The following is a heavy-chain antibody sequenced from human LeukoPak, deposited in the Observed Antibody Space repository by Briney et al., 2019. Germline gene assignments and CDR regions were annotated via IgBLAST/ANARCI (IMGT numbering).Heavy chain of an antibody. V-gene: IGHV3-7*01. J-gene: IGHJ4*02. D-gene: IGHD1-26*01. CDR3: ARDHRVPGATGSSDY. Sequence: GGSLRLSCAAYGFTFSSYWMGWVRQAPGKGLEWVANIKQDGSERNYVDSVKGRFTIPRDNAKNSLYLQMNSLRAEDTAVYYCARDHRVPGATGSSDYWGQGTLVTVSS. CDR1: GFTFSSYW. CDR2: IKQDGSER.